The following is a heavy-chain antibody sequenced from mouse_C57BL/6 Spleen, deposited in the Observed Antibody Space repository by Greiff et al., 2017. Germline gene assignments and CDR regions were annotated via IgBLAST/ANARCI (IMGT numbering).Heavy chain of an antibody. CDR2: IRNKANGYTT. D-gene: IGHD6-2*01. Sequence: EVQRVESGGGLVQPGGSLSLSCAASGFTFTDYYMSWVRQPPGKALEWLGFIRNKANGYTTEYSASVKGRFTISRDNTQSHLYLQMNALRAEDSATCYCARLSPGYYAMDGWGQGTSVTVSS. CDR1: GFTFTDYY. V-gene: IGHV7-3*01. CDR3: ARLSPGYYAMDG. J-gene: IGHJ4*01.